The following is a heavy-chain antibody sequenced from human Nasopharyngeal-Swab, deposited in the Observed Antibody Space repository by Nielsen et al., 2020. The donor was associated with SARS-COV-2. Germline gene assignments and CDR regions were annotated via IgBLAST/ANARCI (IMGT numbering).Heavy chain of an antibody. D-gene: IGHD5-18*01. V-gene: IGHV3-9*01. CDR1: GFTFDDYA. CDR2: ISWNSGSI. CDR3: AKGYGYGGDYYYYYGMDV. J-gene: IGHJ6*02. Sequence: GGSLRLSCAASGFTFDDYAMHWIRQAPGKGLEWVSGISWNSGSIGYADSVKGRFTIFRDNAKNSLYLQMNSLRAEDTALYYCAKGYGYGGDYYYYYGMDVWGQGTTVTVSS.